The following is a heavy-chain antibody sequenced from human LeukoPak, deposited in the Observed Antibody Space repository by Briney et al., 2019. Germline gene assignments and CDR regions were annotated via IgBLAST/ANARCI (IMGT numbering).Heavy chain of an antibody. J-gene: IGHJ6*04. Sequence: SETLSLTCAVYGGSFSGYYWSWIRRPPGKGLEWIGEINHSGSTNYNPSLKSRVTISVDTSRNQFSLKLSSVTAADTAVYYCARGGTYYYGSGSPRVDVWGKGTTVTVSS. CDR3: ARGGTYYYGSGSPRVDV. CDR2: INHSGST. CDR1: GGSFSGYY. V-gene: IGHV4-34*01. D-gene: IGHD3-10*01.